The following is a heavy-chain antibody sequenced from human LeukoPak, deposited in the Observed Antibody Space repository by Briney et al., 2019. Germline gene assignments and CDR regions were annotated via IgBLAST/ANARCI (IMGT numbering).Heavy chain of an antibody. CDR1: GYTFTGYY. CDR2: IIPILGIA. V-gene: IGHV1-69*04. CDR3: ARDRGIAVAGNFDY. J-gene: IGHJ4*02. D-gene: IGHD6-19*01. Sequence: ASVKVSCKASGYTFTGYYMHWVRQAPGQGLEWMGRIIPILGIANYAQKFQGRVTITADKSTSTAYMELSSLRSEDTAVYYCARDRGIAVAGNFDYWGQGTLVTVSS.